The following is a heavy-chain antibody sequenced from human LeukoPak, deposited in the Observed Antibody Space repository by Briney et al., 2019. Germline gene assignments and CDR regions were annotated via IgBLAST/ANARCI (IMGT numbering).Heavy chain of an antibody. CDR1: GFTFSSYE. J-gene: IGHJ4*02. CDR2: ISSSGSTI. Sequence: GGSLRLSCAASGFTFSSYEMNWVRQAPGKELEWVSHISSSGSTIYYTDSVKGRFTISRDNSKNSLYLQMNSLRAEDTAIYYCARTVARIGYWGQGTLVTVSS. D-gene: IGHD4-23*01. V-gene: IGHV3-48*03. CDR3: ARTVARIGY.